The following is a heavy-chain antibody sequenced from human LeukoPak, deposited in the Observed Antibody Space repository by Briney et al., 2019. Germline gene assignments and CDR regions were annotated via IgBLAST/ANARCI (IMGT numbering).Heavy chain of an antibody. J-gene: IGHJ4*02. CDR3: TRVGSTGSVDY. D-gene: IGHD1-1*01. V-gene: IGHV3-48*03. Sequence: GGSLRLPCAASGFTFSNYELNWVRQAPGKGLEWVSSISSRTSDTNYVDSVKGRFTISRDNAKNSLYLQMNSLRAEDTAVYYCTRVGSTGSVDYWGQGTLVTVSS. CDR2: ISSRTSDT. CDR1: GFTFSNYE.